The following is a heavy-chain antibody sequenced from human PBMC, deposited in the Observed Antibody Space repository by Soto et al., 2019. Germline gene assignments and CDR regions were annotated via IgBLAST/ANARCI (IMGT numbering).Heavy chain of an antibody. J-gene: IGHJ4*02. D-gene: IGHD2-15*01. Sequence: PGESLKISCKGSGYSFTSYWIGWVRQMPGKGLEWMGIIYPGDSDTRYSPSSQGQVTISADKSISTAYLQWSSLKASDTAMYYCARLGDCSGGSCYSEPFDYWGQGTLVTVSS. CDR1: GYSFTSYW. CDR2: IYPGDSDT. V-gene: IGHV5-51*01. CDR3: ARLGDCSGGSCYSEPFDY.